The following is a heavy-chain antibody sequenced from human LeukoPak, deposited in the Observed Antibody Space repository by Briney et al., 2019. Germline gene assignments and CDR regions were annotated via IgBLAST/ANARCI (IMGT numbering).Heavy chain of an antibody. CDR2: ISGSGGST. J-gene: IGHJ4*02. D-gene: IGHD3-10*01. CDR1: GFTFSSYA. CDR3: AKHPARFGELLFDY. V-gene: IGHV3-23*01. Sequence: GGSLRLSCAASGFTFSSYAMSWVRQAPGKGLEWVLAISGSGGSTYYADSVKGRFTISRDNSKNTLYLQMNSLRAEDTAVYYCAKHPARFGELLFDYWGQGTLVTVSS.